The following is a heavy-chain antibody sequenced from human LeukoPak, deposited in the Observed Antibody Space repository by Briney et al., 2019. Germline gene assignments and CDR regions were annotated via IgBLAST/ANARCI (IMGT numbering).Heavy chain of an antibody. CDR3: ARDFGPYGMDV. J-gene: IGHJ6*02. CDR2: LYSGGST. V-gene: IGHV3-74*01. D-gene: IGHD3-16*01. CDR1: GFTFSSFW. Sequence: GGSLRLSCAASGFTFSSFWMHWVRQAPGKGLEWVSVLYSGGSTYYADSVQGRFTISRDNAKNTLYLQMNSLRAEDTAVYYCARDFGPYGMDVWGQGTTVTVSS.